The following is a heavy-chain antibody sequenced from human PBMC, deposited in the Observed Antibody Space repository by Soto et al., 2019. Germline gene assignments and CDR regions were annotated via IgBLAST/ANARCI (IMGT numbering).Heavy chain of an antibody. CDR3: AKVVRSGSSNWFDP. Sequence: PGGSLRLSCAASGFTFSSYGMHWVRQAPGKGLEWVAVISYDGSNKYYADSVKGRFTISRDNSKNTLYLQMNSLRAEDTAVYYCAKVVRSGSSNWFDPWGQGTLVTVSS. D-gene: IGHD1-26*01. CDR2: ISYDGSNK. J-gene: IGHJ5*02. V-gene: IGHV3-30*18. CDR1: GFTFSSYG.